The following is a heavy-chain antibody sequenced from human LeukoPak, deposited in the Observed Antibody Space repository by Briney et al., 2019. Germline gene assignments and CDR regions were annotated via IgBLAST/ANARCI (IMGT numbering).Heavy chain of an antibody. Sequence: GGTLRLSCAASGFTFSSYWMHWVRQAPGKGLVWVSRIISDGSSISYADSVKGRFTISRDNAKNTLYLQMNSLRAEDTAVYYCAREDVDIAVAASGAFDIWGQGTMVTVSS. J-gene: IGHJ3*02. CDR3: AREDVDIAVAASGAFDI. D-gene: IGHD6-19*01. CDR2: IISDGSSI. CDR1: GFTFSSYW. V-gene: IGHV3-74*01.